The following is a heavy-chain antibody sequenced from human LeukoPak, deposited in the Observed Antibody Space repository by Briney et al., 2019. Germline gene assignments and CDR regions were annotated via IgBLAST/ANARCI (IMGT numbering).Heavy chain of an antibody. Sequence: SETLSLNCAVSGGSISSSNWWSWVRQPPGKGLEWIGEIYHSGSTNYNPSLKSRVTISVDKSKNQFSLKLSSVTAADTAVYYCARHGYSSGWYPNDYWGQGTLVTVSS. V-gene: IGHV4-4*02. D-gene: IGHD6-19*01. CDR2: IYHSGST. CDR1: GGSISSSNW. J-gene: IGHJ4*02. CDR3: ARHGYSSGWYPNDY.